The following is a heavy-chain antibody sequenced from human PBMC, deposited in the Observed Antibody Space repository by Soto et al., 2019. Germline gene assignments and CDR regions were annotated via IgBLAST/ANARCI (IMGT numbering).Heavy chain of an antibody. Sequence: QVQLVQSGAEVKKPGASVKVSCKASEYTFTNDAMHWVRQAPGQRLEWMGWINIGNGNTKYTQSIQGRVTITRDTSASTVYMEVSSLRSEDTAIYSCARATGYGRLDSWGQGTLVTVSS. V-gene: IGHV1-3*04. CDR3: ARATGYGRLDS. CDR1: EYTFTNDA. J-gene: IGHJ4*02. CDR2: INIGNGNT. D-gene: IGHD5-18*01.